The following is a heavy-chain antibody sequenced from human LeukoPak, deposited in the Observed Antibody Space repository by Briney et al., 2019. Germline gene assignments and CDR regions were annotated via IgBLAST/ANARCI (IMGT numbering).Heavy chain of an antibody. CDR2: IGPHNGAT. CDR1: GYTFTSYY. D-gene: IGHD1-1*01. CDR3: ARDSDWNVDY. Sequence: ASVKVSCKASGYTFTSYYMHWVRQAPGQGLEWLGWIGPHNGATEYAQNLQDRVSMTTDTSTNTAYIEVRSLKSDDTAVYYCARDSDWNVDYWGQGTLVTVSS. V-gene: IGHV1-18*04. J-gene: IGHJ4*02.